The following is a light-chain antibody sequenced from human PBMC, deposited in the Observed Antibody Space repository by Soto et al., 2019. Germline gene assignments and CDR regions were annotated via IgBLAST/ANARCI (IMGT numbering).Light chain of an antibody. Sequence: EIVMTQSPATLSVSPGERATLSCRASQSVSSNLAWYQQKPGQAPRLLIYGASTRATGIPARFSGGGSGTEFTLTISTLHSEDFALYYCQQYNNWPPLAFGQGTKVEIK. J-gene: IGKJ1*01. CDR3: QQYNNWPPLA. V-gene: IGKV3-15*01. CDR2: GAS. CDR1: QSVSSN.